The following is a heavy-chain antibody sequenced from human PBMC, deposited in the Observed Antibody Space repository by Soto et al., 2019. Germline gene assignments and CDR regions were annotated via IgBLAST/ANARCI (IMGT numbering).Heavy chain of an antibody. CDR2: ITSKAYGGTT. Sequence: LRLSCTASGFTFGDYAMIWFRQAPGKGLEWVGFITSKAYGGTTEYAASVKGRFTISRDDSKSIAYLQMNSLKTDDTAVYYCSRVPPNNRGAPLDYWGQGTLVTVSS. CDR1: GFTFGDYA. V-gene: IGHV3-49*03. J-gene: IGHJ4*02. D-gene: IGHD3-10*01. CDR3: SRVPPNNRGAPLDY.